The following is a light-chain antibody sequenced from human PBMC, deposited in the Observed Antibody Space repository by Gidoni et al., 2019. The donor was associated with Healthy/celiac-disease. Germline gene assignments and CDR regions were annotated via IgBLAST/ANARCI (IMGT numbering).Light chain of an antibody. V-gene: IGKV1-33*01. CDR3: QQYDNLPLLT. J-gene: IGKJ4*01. CDR2: DAS. CDR1: QDINNY. Sequence: DIQMTQSPSSLSASVGDRVTITCQASQDINNYLNWYQQKPGKAPKLLIYDASTLEKGVPTRFSGSGSGTDFTFPISSLQPEDIATYYCQQYDNLPLLTFGGGTKVEIK.